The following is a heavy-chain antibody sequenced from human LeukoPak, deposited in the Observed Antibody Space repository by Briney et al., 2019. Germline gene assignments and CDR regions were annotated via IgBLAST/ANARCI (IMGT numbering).Heavy chain of an antibody. D-gene: IGHD4-23*01. V-gene: IGHV4-59*01. CDR3: ASISVAAHYYFDY. J-gene: IGHJ4*02. CDR1: GGSISSYY. Sequence: PSETLSLTCTVSGGSISSYYWSWIRQPPGKGLEWIGYIYYSGSTNYSPSLKSRVTISVDTSKNQFSLKLSSVTAADTAVYYCASISVAAHYYFDYWGQGTLVTVSS. CDR2: IYYSGST.